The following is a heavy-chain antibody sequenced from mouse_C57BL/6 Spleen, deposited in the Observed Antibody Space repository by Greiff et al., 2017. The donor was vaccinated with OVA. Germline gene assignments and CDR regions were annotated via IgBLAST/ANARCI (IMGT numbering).Heavy chain of an antibody. V-gene: IGHV5-17*01. CDR3: ARGRYYGSSYGAMDY. CDR2: ISSGSSTI. CDR1: GFTFSDYG. Sequence: EVKLVESGGGLVKPGGSLKLSCAASGFTFSDYGMHWVRQAPEKGLEWVAYISSGSSTIYYADTVKGRFTISRDNAKNTLFLQMTSLRSEDTAMYYCARGRYYGSSYGAMDYWGQGTSVTVSS. J-gene: IGHJ4*01. D-gene: IGHD1-1*01.